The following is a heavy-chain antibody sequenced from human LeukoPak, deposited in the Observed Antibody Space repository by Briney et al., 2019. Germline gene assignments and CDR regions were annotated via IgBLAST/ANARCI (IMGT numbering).Heavy chain of an antibody. Sequence: PGGSLRLSCVASGFTFSNYAMSWVRQAPGKGLEWVSVIYSGGSTYYADSVKGRFTISRDNSKNTLYLQMNSLRAEDTAVYYCARDYPYYYDSSGYYSFDYWGQGTLVTVSS. V-gene: IGHV3-66*01. CDR2: IYSGGST. CDR1: GFTFSNYA. D-gene: IGHD3-22*01. CDR3: ARDYPYYYDSSGYYSFDY. J-gene: IGHJ4*02.